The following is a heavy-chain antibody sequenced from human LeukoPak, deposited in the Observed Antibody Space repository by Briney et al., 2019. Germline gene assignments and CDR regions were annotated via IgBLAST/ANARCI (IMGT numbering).Heavy chain of an antibody. CDR1: GYTFTNYW. CDR2: VYPGNSDT. D-gene: IGHD6-6*01. J-gene: IGHJ4*02. V-gene: IGHV5-51*01. Sequence: GESLKIPCKGSGYTFTNYWIGWVRQMPGKGLELMGIVYPGNSDTRYNPSFQGQVTISADTSISTAYLQWTTLTASDTAMYYCAKRSSSRHIDNWGQGTLVTVSS. CDR3: AKRSSSRHIDN.